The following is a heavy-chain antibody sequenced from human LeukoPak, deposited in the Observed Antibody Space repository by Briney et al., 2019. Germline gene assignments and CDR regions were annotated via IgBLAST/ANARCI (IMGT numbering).Heavy chain of an antibody. CDR3: TTQSGPFDY. D-gene: IGHD6-25*01. Sequence: GGSLRLSCAASGFTFSNAWMSWVRHAPGQGLEWVGRIKSKTDGGATDYAAPVKSRFTISRNDSKNTLYLQMNRLKTEDTAVYYCTTQSGPFDYWGQGTLVTVSS. CDR2: IKSKTDGGAT. V-gene: IGHV3-15*01. CDR1: GFTFSNAW. J-gene: IGHJ4*02.